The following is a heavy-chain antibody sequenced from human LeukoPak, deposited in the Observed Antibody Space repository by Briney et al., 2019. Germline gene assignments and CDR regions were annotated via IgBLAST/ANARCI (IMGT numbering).Heavy chain of an antibody. CDR2: ISSSGSSI. Sequence: GGSLRLSCAASGFTFSSYEMNWVRQAPGKGLEGVSYISSSGSSIYYADSVKGRFTISRDNARNSLYLQMNSLRAEDTAVYYCARDGVFGNLPDYWGQGTLVTVSS. D-gene: IGHD1-7*01. CDR3: ARDGVFGNLPDY. V-gene: IGHV3-48*03. J-gene: IGHJ4*02. CDR1: GFTFSSYE.